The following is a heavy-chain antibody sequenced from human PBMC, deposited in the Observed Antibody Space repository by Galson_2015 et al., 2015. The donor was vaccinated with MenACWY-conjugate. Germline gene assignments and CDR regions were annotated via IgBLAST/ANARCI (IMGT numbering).Heavy chain of an antibody. J-gene: IGHJ4*02. CDR3: ARDNNWSFDS. Sequence: SLRLSCAASGFTFNNYWMHWVRQPPGKGLEWISYIKADGSFSNYADSVKGRFTISTDNAKNMVYLQMDGLGDEDTAVYFCARDNNWSFDSWGQGTLVTDSS. CDR1: GFTFNNYW. D-gene: IGHD1-1*01. CDR2: IKADGSFS. V-gene: IGHV3-74*01.